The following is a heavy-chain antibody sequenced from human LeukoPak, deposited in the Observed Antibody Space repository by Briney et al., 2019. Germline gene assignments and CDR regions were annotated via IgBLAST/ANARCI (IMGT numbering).Heavy chain of an antibody. Sequence: SETLSLTCTVSGGSISSGGYYWSWIRQPPGKGLEWIGYIYHSGSTYYNPSLKSRVTISVDRSKNQFSLKLSSVTAADTAVYYCARDRRLYCSSTSCYSNWFDPWGQGTLVTVSS. D-gene: IGHD2-2*01. V-gene: IGHV4-30-2*01. CDR2: IYHSGST. CDR1: GGSISSGGYY. CDR3: ARDRRLYCSSTSCYSNWFDP. J-gene: IGHJ5*02.